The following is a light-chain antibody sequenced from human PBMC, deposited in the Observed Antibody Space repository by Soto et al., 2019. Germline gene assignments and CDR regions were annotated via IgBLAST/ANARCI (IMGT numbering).Light chain of an antibody. V-gene: IGKV1-8*01. CDR2: KTS. CDR3: HQYNSYWT. Sequence: AIRMTQSPSSLSASTGDRVTITCRASQGISSYLAWYQQKPGKAPKLLIYKTSILENGVPSRFSGSGSGTEFTLSISSLQPDDFATYYCHQYNSYWTFGQGTKVDIK. CDR1: QGISSY. J-gene: IGKJ1*01.